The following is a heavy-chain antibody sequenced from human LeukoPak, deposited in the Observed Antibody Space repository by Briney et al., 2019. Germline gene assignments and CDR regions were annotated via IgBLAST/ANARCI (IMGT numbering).Heavy chain of an antibody. CDR2: ISGYNGNT. V-gene: IGHV1-18*01. Sequence: VSVKVSCKASGYTFTSYGISWVRQAPGQGLEWMGWISGYNGNTNYAQKFQGRVTTTTDTSTNTAYMELRSLRSDDTAVYYCTREATGYSWFDPWGQGTLVTVSS. CDR1: GYTFTSYG. D-gene: IGHD3-9*01. CDR3: TREATGYSWFDP. J-gene: IGHJ5*02.